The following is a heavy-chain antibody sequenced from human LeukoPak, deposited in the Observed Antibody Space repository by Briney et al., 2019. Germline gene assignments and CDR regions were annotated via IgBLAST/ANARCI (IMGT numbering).Heavy chain of an antibody. Sequence: GASVKVSCKASGYTFTSYYMHLVRQAPGQGLEWMGIINPSGGSTSYAQKFQGRVTMTRDMSTSTVYMELSSLRSEDTAVYYCARDGYYYGSGRKDYYYMDVWGKGTTVTVSS. CDR3: ARDGYYYGSGRKDYYYMDV. V-gene: IGHV1-46*01. CDR1: GYTFTSYY. J-gene: IGHJ6*03. D-gene: IGHD3-10*01. CDR2: INPSGGST.